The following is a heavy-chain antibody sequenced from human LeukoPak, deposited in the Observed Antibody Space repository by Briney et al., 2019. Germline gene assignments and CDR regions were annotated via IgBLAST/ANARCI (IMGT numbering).Heavy chain of an antibody. D-gene: IGHD6-19*01. V-gene: IGHV3-48*04. CDR1: GFIFSSYA. Sequence: GGSLRLSCAASGFIFSSYAMSWVRQAPGKGLEWVSYMSSSGSTIYYADSVKGRFTISRDNAKNSLYLQMISLRAEDTAVYYCARESRQWLVMGGVDYWGQGTLVTVSS. CDR3: ARESRQWLVMGGVDY. J-gene: IGHJ4*02. CDR2: MSSSGSTI.